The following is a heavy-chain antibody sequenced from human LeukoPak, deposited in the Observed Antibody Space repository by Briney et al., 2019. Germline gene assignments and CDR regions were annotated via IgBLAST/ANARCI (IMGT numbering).Heavy chain of an antibody. J-gene: IGHJ4*02. CDR2: INAGNGNT. CDR3: AGVRRPGYCSGGSCELGDY. D-gene: IGHD2-15*01. V-gene: IGHV1-3*01. Sequence: ASVKVSCKASGYTFTSYAMHWVRQAPGQRLEWMGWINAGNGNTKYSQKFQGRVTITRDTSASTAYMELSSLRSEDTAVYYCAGVRRPGYCSGGSCELGDYWGQGTLVTVSS. CDR1: GYTFTSYA.